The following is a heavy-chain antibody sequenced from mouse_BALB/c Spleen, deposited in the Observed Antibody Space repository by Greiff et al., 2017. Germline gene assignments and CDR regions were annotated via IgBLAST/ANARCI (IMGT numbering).Heavy chain of an antibody. Sequence: EVKLVESGGDLVKPGGSLKLSCAASGFTFSSYGMSWVRQTPDKRLEWVATISSGGSYTYYPDSVKGRFTISRDNAKNTLYLQMSSLKSEDTAMYYCARQGITTANYFDYWGQGTTLTVSS. V-gene: IGHV5-6*01. J-gene: IGHJ2*01. D-gene: IGHD1-2*01. CDR1: GFTFSSYG. CDR3: ARQGITTANYFDY. CDR2: ISSGGSYT.